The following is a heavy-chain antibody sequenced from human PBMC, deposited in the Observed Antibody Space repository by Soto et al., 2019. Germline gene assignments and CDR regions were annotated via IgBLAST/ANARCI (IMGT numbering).Heavy chain of an antibody. CDR1: GYTLTGYY. CDR3: ARGGLWFGEGRDAFDI. D-gene: IGHD3-10*01. CDR2: INPNSGGT. Sequence: QWQWVQSGAEVKKLGASLKVSCKASGYTLTGYYLHWVRQAPGQGLEGMGWINPNSGGTNYAQKFQGRVTMTRDTSISTAYMELSRLRSDDTAVYYCARGGLWFGEGRDAFDIWGQGTMVTVSS. V-gene: IGHV1-2*02. J-gene: IGHJ3*02.